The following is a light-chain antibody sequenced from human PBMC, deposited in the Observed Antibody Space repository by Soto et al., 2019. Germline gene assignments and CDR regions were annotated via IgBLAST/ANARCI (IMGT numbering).Light chain of an antibody. Sequence: DIVMTQSPDSLAVSLGERATINCKSSQSVLYNSNNKNYLAWYQQKPGQPPKLLIYWASTRESGVPDRFSGSGSGTDFTLTISSLQAEDVAVYYCRQWGTFGQGTKLQIK. J-gene: IGKJ2*02. V-gene: IGKV4-1*01. CDR1: QSVLYNSNNKNY. CDR2: WAS. CDR3: RQWGT.